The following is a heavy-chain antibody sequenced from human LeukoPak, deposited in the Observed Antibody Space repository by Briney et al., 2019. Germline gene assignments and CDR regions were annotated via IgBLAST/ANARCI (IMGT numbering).Heavy chain of an antibody. V-gene: IGHV4-59*08. CDR3: ARRSDYYDNSGCDYIDAFDI. D-gene: IGHD3-22*01. J-gene: IGHJ3*02. CDR1: GGSLSSYY. Sequence: SETLSLTCTVSGGSLSSYYWGWIRQPPGKGLEWIGYIYYSGSTNYNPSLKSRVTISVDTSKNQFSLKLSSVTAADTAVYYCARRSDYYDNSGCDYIDAFDIWGQGTMVTVSS. CDR2: IYYSGST.